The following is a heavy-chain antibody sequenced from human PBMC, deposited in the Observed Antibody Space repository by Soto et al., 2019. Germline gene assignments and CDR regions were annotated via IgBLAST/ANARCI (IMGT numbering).Heavy chain of an antibody. Sequence: SETLSLTSAVSGGSISSGHYPWTWIRQPPGKGLEWIGYIYPGGNTYYSPSLKSRVTIAIDTSKSLVSLRLNSVTAAVTAVYYCARLVGEAISPWGQGTLVTVSS. J-gene: IGHJ4*02. CDR3: ARLVGEAISP. D-gene: IGHD4-17*01. V-gene: IGHV4-30-2*01. CDR2: IYPGGNT. CDR1: GGSISSGHYP.